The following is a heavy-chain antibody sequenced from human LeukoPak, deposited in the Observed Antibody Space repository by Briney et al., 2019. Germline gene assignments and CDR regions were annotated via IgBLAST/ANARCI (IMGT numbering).Heavy chain of an antibody. J-gene: IGHJ6*03. CDR2: IFPSGGEI. V-gene: IGHV3-23*01. CDR1: GFTFSTFA. Sequence: GGSLRLSCAASGFTFSTFAMIWVRQPPGKGLEWVSSIFPSGGEIHYADSVRGRFTISRDNSKSTLFLQMNSLRAEDTAVYYCARVLRYCSGGNCYSGGLGYMDVWGKGTTVTISS. D-gene: IGHD2-15*01. CDR3: ARVLRYCSGGNCYSGGLGYMDV.